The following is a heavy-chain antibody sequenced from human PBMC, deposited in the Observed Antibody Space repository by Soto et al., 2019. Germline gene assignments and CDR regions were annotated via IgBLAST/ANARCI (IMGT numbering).Heavy chain of an antibody. CDR3: AKAYGSGMRAFDI. J-gene: IGHJ3*02. CDR1: GFTFSSYA. Sequence: EVQLLESGGGLVQPGGSLRLSCAASGFTFSSYAMSWVRQAPGKGLEWVSAISGSGGSTYYADSEKGRFTISRDNSKNTLYLQMNSLRAEDTAVYYCAKAYGSGMRAFDIWGQGTMVTVSS. D-gene: IGHD3-10*01. V-gene: IGHV3-23*01. CDR2: ISGSGGST.